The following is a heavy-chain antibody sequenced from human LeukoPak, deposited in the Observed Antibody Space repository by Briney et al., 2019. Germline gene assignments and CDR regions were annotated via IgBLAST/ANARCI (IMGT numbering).Heavy chain of an antibody. V-gene: IGHV3-11*04. CDR2: ISSSGSTI. Sequence: GGSLRLSCAASGFTFSDYYMSWIRQAPGKGLEWVSYISSSGSTIYYADSVKCRFTISRDNAKNSLYLQMNSLRAEDTAVYYCARAGAWGEYSNYYWGQGTLVTVSA. D-gene: IGHD4-11*01. CDR1: GFTFSDYY. J-gene: IGHJ4*02. CDR3: ARAGAWGEYSNYY.